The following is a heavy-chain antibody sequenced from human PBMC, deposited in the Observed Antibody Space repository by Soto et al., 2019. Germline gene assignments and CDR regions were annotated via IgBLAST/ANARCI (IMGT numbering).Heavy chain of an antibody. CDR1: GFTFSSYA. CDR2: ISGSGGST. Sequence: PGGSLRLSCAASGFTFSSYAMSWVRQAPGKGLEWVSAISGSGGSTYYADSVKGRFTISRDNSKNTLYLQMNSLRAEDTAVYYCAKEGCYYGSGSYFGPITGPFCYYMDVWGKGTTVTVSS. V-gene: IGHV3-23*01. J-gene: IGHJ6*03. CDR3: AKEGCYYGSGSYFGPITGPFCYYMDV. D-gene: IGHD3-10*01.